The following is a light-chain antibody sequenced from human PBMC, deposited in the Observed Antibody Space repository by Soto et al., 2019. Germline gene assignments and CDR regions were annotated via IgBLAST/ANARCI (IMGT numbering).Light chain of an antibody. CDR3: QQYGSSPIT. CDR2: AAS. J-gene: IGKJ5*01. CDR1: QGISSY. Sequence: AVRMTQSPSSVSASTGDRVTITCRASQGISSYLAWYQQKPGKAPKLLIYAASTLQSGVPSRFSGSGSGTDFTLTISRLEPEDFAVYYCQQYGSSPITFGQGRLPEIK. V-gene: IGKV1-8*01.